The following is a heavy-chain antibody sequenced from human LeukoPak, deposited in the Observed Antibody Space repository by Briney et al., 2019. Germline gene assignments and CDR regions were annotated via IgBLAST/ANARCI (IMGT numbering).Heavy chain of an antibody. CDR1: GFTFSTYW. J-gene: IGHJ4*02. V-gene: IGHV3-74*01. CDR3: ARDPSGSSTTSFDY. D-gene: IGHD1/OR15-1a*01. CDR2: INSDGSST. Sequence: GGSLRLSCAASGFTFSTYWMHGVRQAPGKGLVWVSRINSDGSSTSYADSVKGRFTISRDNAKNTLYLQMNTLRVEDTAVYYCARDPSGSSTTSFDYWGQGTLVTVSS.